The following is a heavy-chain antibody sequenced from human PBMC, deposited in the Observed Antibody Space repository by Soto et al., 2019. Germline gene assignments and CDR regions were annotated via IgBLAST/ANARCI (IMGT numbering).Heavy chain of an antibody. V-gene: IGHV1-69*12. CDR2: IIPVFGTA. J-gene: IGHJ6*02. CDR3: ARGDATKIVVTTYYGMDV. CDR1: GGTLSNYG. Sequence: QVQLVQSGAEVKKSGSSVKVSCKASGGTLSNYGISWVRQAPGQGLEWMGGIIPVFGTANYAQKFQGRVTITADESTTTVYMDVSSLRSDDTAVYYCARGDATKIVVTTYYGMDVWGQGTTVTVSS. D-gene: IGHD4-17*01.